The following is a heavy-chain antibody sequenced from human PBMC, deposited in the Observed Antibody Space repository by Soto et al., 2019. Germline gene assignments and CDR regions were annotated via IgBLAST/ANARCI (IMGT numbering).Heavy chain of an antibody. CDR3: TKDPYPRGTSWYRGWFDP. Sequence: GGSLRLSCEGSGFTFSTYAISWVRQAPGKGLEWVSATSGSGDSTYYADSVKGRFTISRDNSKNTLYLQMNSLRAEDTAVYYCTKDPYPRGTSWYRGWFDPWGQGTLVTVSS. D-gene: IGHD6-13*01. V-gene: IGHV3-23*01. J-gene: IGHJ5*02. CDR2: TSGSGDST. CDR1: GFTFSTYA.